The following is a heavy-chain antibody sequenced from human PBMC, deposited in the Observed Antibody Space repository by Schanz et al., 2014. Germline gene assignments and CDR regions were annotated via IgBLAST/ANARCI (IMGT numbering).Heavy chain of an antibody. CDR1: GFTFRTYS. D-gene: IGHD3-9*01. V-gene: IGHV3-48*02. Sequence: EVQLVESGGGLVRPRGSLRLSCAASGFTFRTYSMNWVRQAPGKGLEWVSYTSSRSNTIYYADSVKGRFTISRDNAKNSLFLQMKSLRDEDTAVYYCVRSHSGSTAYSAFDYWGQGTLVTVSS. J-gene: IGHJ4*02. CDR2: TSSRSNTI. CDR3: VRSHSGSTAYSAFDY.